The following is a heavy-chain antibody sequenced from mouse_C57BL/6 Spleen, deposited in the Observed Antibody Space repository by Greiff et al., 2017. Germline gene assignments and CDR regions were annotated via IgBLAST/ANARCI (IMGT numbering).Heavy chain of an antibody. CDR2: ISDGGSYT. CDR1: GFTFSSYA. J-gene: IGHJ3*01. D-gene: IGHD2-1*01. V-gene: IGHV5-4*01. Sequence: EVQLVESGGGLVKPGGSLKLSCAASGFTFSSYAMSWVRQTPEKRLEWVATISDGGSYTYYPDNVKGRFTISSDNAKNNLYLQMSHLKSEDTAMYYCARDVYYKGNFPGFAYWGQGTLVTVSA. CDR3: ARDVYYKGNFPGFAY.